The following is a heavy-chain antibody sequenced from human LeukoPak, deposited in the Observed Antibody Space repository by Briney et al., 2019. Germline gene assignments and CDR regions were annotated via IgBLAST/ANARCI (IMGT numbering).Heavy chain of an antibody. V-gene: IGHV1-2*02. CDR3: ARSYGTTTREPRDYYYYYMDV. J-gene: IGHJ6*03. CDR1: GYTFTGYY. Sequence: ASVKVSCKASGYTFTGYYMHWVRQAPGQGLEWMGWINPNSGGTNYAQKFQGRVTMTRDTSISTAYMELSRLRSDDTAVYYCARSYGTTTREPRDYYYYYMDVWGKGTTVTISS. CDR2: INPNSGGT. D-gene: IGHD1/OR15-1a*01.